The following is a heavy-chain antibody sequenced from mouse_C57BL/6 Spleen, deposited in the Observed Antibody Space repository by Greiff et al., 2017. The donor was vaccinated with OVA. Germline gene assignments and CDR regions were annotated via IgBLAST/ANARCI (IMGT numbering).Heavy chain of an antibody. J-gene: IGHJ2*01. CDR1: GYTFTSYG. V-gene: IGHV1-81*01. CDR2: FYPRSGNT. D-gene: IGHD4-1*01. Sequence: VKLVESGAELARPGASVKLSCKASGYTFTSYGISWVKQSTGQGLEWIGEFYPRSGNTYYNEKFKGKATLTADKSASTAYMERRSLTSEDSAVYFCARSDWADYWGQGTTLTVSS. CDR3: ARSDWADY.